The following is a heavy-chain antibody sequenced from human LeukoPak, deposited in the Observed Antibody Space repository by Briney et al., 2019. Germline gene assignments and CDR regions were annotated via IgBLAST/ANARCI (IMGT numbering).Heavy chain of an antibody. CDR2: ISYDGSNK. J-gene: IGHJ6*02. V-gene: IGHV3-30-3*01. Sequence: GGSLRLSCAASGFTFSNAWMSWVRQAPGKGLEWVAVISYDGSNKYYADSVKGRFTISRDNSKTTLYLQMNSLRAEDTAVYYCARLWEYSHAMDVWGQGTTVTVSS. CDR1: GFTFSNAW. CDR3: ARLWEYSHAMDV. D-gene: IGHD1-26*01.